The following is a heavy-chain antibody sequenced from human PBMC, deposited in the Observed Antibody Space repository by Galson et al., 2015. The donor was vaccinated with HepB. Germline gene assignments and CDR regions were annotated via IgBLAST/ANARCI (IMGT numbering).Heavy chain of an antibody. CDR2: ISAYNGDT. Sequence: SVKVSCKASGYTFSSYGIIWVRQAPGQGLEWMGWISAYNGDTNYAQKFQGRVTMTTDTSTSTAHMELRSLRSDDTAVYYCARDLRLSKPWFYGYWGQGTLVTVSS. CDR3: ARDLRLSKPWFYGY. V-gene: IGHV1-18*01. D-gene: IGHD2/OR15-2a*01. CDR1: GYTFSSYG. J-gene: IGHJ4*02.